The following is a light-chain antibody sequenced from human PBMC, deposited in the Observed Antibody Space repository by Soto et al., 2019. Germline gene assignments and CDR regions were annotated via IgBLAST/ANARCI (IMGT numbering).Light chain of an antibody. J-gene: IGKJ2*01. Sequence: DIQMTQSPSTLSASVGDRVTITCRASQSISSWLAWYQQKPGKAHKLLIYDAFILESGVPSRFSGSGSGTEFTLTISSLQPDDFATYYCQQYNSYPRTFGQGTKLEIK. CDR1: QSISSW. CDR3: QQYNSYPRT. CDR2: DAF. V-gene: IGKV1-5*01.